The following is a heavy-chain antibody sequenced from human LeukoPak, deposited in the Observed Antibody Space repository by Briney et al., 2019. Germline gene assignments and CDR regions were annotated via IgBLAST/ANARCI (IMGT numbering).Heavy chain of an antibody. CDR3: PRDEYSGSGSYSVYYFAY. J-gene: IGHJ4*02. D-gene: IGHD3-10*01. CDR1: GGSSSSGSYY. CDR2: IYYSGSN. V-gene: IGHV4-61*01. Sequence: PAETLSLTCTVSGGSSSSGSYYWSWIRQPPGEGVEGIGYIYYSGSNNYNPSRKSRVTIEVDTAKNQFSLKLSYVTAADTPVYYCPRDEYSGSGSYSVYYFAYWGQGTLVTVSS.